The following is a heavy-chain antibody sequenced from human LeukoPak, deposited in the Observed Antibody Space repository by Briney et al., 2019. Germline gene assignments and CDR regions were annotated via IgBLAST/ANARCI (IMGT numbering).Heavy chain of an antibody. Sequence: PSETLSLTXTVSGGSISSYYWSWIRQPPGKGLEGIGYIYYSGSTNYNPSLKRRVTISVGTFKKHFSSTMCPATSPASSVHYSASTNHNPSLKTRVNLSVDTSKNQFSLKLSSVTAADTAVYYCERVSGFWSGFGYFDYWGQGTLVTVSS. CDR1: GGSISSYY. CDR2: IYYSGST. D-gene: IGHD3-22*01. CDR3: ASTNHNPSLKTRVNLSVDTSKNQFSLKLSSVTAADTAVYYCERVSGFWSGFGYFDY. V-gene: IGHV4-59*13. J-gene: IGHJ4*02.